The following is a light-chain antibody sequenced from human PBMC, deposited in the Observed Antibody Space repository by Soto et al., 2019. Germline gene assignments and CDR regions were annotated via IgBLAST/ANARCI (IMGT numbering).Light chain of an antibody. Sequence: QSVLTQPHSVSGSPGQSVTISCTGTSVDVGAYDFVSWYQQHPGKAPKLLIYVVSGRPSGVPDRFSGSKSGNAASLTISGLQAEDEADYYCCSYTDGSSLLFGGGTKLTVL. CDR3: CSYTDGSSLL. CDR1: SVDVGAYDF. CDR2: VVS. V-gene: IGLV2-11*01. J-gene: IGLJ3*02.